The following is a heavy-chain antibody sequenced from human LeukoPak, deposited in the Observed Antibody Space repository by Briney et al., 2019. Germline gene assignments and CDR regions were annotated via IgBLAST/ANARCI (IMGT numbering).Heavy chain of an antibody. V-gene: IGHV1-18*01. Sequence: ASVKVSCKASGYTFTSYGIIWVRQAPGQGPEWMGWISTYNFNTNYAKKVQGRATMTTDTSTNTAYMELRSLRSDDTAVYYCARKRDVDFDYWGQGTLVTVSS. D-gene: IGHD5-24*01. CDR3: ARKRDVDFDY. J-gene: IGHJ4*02. CDR2: ISTYNFNT. CDR1: GYTFTSYG.